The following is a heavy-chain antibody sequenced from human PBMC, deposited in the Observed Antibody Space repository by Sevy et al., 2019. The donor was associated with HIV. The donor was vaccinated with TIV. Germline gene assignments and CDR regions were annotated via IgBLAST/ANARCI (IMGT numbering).Heavy chain of an antibody. CDR1: GYSFTTYW. CDR2: IYPGDSDV. D-gene: IGHD6-6*01. V-gene: IGHV5-51*01. Sequence: GESLKISCKGSGYSFTTYWIVWVRQMPGKGLEWMGIIYPGDSDVRYSPSFQGQVIISADRSISTAYLQWSSLKASDTARYYCARLGFLGPSISARPRGKANWLDPWGQGTLVTVSS. J-gene: IGHJ5*02. CDR3: ARLGFLGPSISARPRGKANWLDP.